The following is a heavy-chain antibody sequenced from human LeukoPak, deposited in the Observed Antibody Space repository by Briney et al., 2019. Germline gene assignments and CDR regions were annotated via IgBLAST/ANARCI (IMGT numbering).Heavy chain of an antibody. V-gene: IGHV1-2*04. CDR1: GYTFTVYY. CDR2: INPNSGGA. Sequence: ASVKVSCKASGYTFTVYYMHWVRQAPGQGLEWMGWINPNSGGANYAQKFQGWVTMTRDTSISTAYMELSRLRSDDTAVYYCARGGYCSGGSCYFFFDIWGQGTMVTVSS. CDR3: ARGGYCSGGSCYFFFDI. J-gene: IGHJ3*02. D-gene: IGHD2-15*01.